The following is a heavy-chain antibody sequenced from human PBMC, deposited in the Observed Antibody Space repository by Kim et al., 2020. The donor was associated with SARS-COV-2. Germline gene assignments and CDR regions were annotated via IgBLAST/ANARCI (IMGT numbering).Heavy chain of an antibody. J-gene: IGHJ4*02. CDR3: ARTKNSIAAAGVDY. V-gene: IGHV4-59*01. D-gene: IGHD6-13*01. Sequence: NPSLRSPVTTSVDTSKNPFSLKLSSVTAADTAVYYCARTKNSIAAAGVDYWGQGTLVTVSS.